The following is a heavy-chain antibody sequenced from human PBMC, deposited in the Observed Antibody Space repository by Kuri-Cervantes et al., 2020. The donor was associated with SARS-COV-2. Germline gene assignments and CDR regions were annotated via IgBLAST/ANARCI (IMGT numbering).Heavy chain of an antibody. V-gene: IGHV1-8*03. D-gene: IGHD2-2*01. CDR3: ARVRVGYCSSTSCLQLEYFQH. J-gene: IGHJ1*01. CDR2: MNPNSGDT. Sequence: ASVKVSCKASGGTFSSYAISWVRQAPGQGLEWMGWMNPNSGDTGYAQKFQGRVTITRNTSISTAYMELSSLRSDDTAVYYCARVRVGYCSSTSCLQLEYFQHWGQGTMVTVSS. CDR1: GGTFSSYA.